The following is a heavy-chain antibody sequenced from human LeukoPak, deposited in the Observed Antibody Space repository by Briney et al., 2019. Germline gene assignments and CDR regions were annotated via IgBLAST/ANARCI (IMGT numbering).Heavy chain of an antibody. Sequence: GGSLRLSCAASGFTVSSNYMSWVRQAPGKGLEWVSVIYSDGRTYYADSVKGRFTISRDNSKNTLYLQMNSLRAEDTAVYYCARSVVVVKGYFDYWGQGTLVTVSS. CDR1: GFTVSSNY. CDR2: IYSDGRT. V-gene: IGHV3-53*05. CDR3: ARSVVVVKGYFDY. J-gene: IGHJ4*02. D-gene: IGHD3-22*01.